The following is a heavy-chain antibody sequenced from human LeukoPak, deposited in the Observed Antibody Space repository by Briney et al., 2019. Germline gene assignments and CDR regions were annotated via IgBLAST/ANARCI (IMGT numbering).Heavy chain of an antibody. Sequence: PSETLSLTCTVSGDSISGSSYYWGWIRQPPGKELEWIGSIYHNGNTYYNPSLKSRVSISVDTSKNQFSLKLSSGTAADTAVYYCTRGYCSGGSCSWTTNWFDPWGQGTLVTVSS. CDR2: IYHNGNT. D-gene: IGHD2-15*01. J-gene: IGHJ5*02. CDR3: TRGYCSGGSCSWTTNWFDP. CDR1: GDSISGSSYY. V-gene: IGHV4-39*07.